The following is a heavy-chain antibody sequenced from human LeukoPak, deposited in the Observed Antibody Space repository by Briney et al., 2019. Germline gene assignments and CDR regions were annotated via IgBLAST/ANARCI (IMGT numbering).Heavy chain of an antibody. Sequence: ASVKVSCKASGYTFTSYYMHWVRQAPGQGLEWMGWISAYNGNTNYAQKLQGRVTMTTDTSTSTAYMELRSLRSDDTAVYYCAREYCSGGSCYSTFDYWGQGTLVTVSS. J-gene: IGHJ4*02. CDR1: GYTFTSYY. D-gene: IGHD2-15*01. CDR3: AREYCSGGSCYSTFDY. V-gene: IGHV1-18*04. CDR2: ISAYNGNT.